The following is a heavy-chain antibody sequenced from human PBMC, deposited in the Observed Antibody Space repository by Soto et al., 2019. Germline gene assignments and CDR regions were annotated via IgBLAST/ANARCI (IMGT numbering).Heavy chain of an antibody. CDR2: ISASGRDI. D-gene: IGHD6-19*01. CDR1: GFTFSNFA. V-gene: IGHV3-23*01. J-gene: IGHJ4*02. CDR3: AKGKTSGWYYFDY. Sequence: EVQLLESGGDLVQPGGSLRLSCAASGFTFSNFAMSWVRQAPERGLELVSGISASGRDIHYADSVKDRFTVSRDNSKYTLYLHMNSLRAEDTAIYYCAKGKTSGWYYFDYWCQGALVTVSS.